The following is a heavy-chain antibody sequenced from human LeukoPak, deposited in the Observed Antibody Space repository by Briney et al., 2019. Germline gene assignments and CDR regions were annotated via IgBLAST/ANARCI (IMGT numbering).Heavy chain of an antibody. D-gene: IGHD4-11*01. V-gene: IGHV4-34*01. CDR3: ARGGRTVLDY. CDR1: GGSFSGYY. J-gene: IGHJ4*02. CDR2: INHSGST. Sequence: PSETLSLTCAVYGGSFSGYYWSWIRQPPGKGLEWIGEINHSGSTNYNPSLKSRVTISVDTSKNQFSLKLSSVTAADTAVYYCARGGRTVLDYWGQGTLVTVSS.